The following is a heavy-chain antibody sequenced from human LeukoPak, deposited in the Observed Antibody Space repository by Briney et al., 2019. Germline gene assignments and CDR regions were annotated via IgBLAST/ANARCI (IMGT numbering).Heavy chain of an antibody. CDR1: GGSISSGGYY. Sequence: PSEALSLTCAVSGGSISSGGYYWSWIRQPAGKGLEWIGRIYTSGSTNYNPSLKSRVTISVDTSKNQFSLKLSSVTAADTAVYYCARGSATVDPWGQGTLVTVSS. J-gene: IGHJ5*02. V-gene: IGHV4-61*02. CDR2: IYTSGST. CDR3: ARGSATVDP.